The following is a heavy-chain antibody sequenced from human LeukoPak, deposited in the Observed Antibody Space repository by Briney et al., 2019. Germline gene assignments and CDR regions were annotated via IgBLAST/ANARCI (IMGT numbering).Heavy chain of an antibody. J-gene: IGHJ3*02. CDR2: IYYSGST. CDR3: ARSYAVDDAFDI. Sequence: PSETLSLTCTVFGGSISSSSYYWGWIRQPPGKGLEWIGSIYYSGSTYYNPSLKSRVTISVDTSKNQFSLKLSSVTAADTAVYYCARSYAVDDAFDIWGQGTMVTVSS. V-gene: IGHV4-39*01. CDR1: GGSISSSSYY. D-gene: IGHD1-26*01.